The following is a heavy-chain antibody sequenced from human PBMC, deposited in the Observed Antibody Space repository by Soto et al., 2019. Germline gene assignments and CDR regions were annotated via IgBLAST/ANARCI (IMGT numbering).Heavy chain of an antibody. CDR3: AKDFTAYCGGDCYPNFDY. CDR1: GFTFSSYA. V-gene: IGHV3-23*01. CDR2: ISGSGGST. D-gene: IGHD2-21*01. Sequence: GGSLRLSCAASGFTFSSYAMSWVRQAPGKGLEWVSAISGSGGSTYYADSVKGRFTISRDNSKNTLYLQMNSLRAEDTAVYYCAKDFTAYCGGDCYPNFDYWGQGTLVTVSS. J-gene: IGHJ4*02.